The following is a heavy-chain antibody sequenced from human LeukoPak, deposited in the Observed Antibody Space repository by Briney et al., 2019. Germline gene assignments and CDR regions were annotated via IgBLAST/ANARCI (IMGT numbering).Heavy chain of an antibody. CDR1: GGSISTYF. D-gene: IGHD3-9*01. Sequence: SETLSLICTVSGGSISTYFWSWIRQPPGKGLEWMGYIYAYGATNYNPSLKSLVTISVDTSKNQFSLNLRSVTAADTAVYYCARGTRDILTGYYAGSDQWGQGTLVTVSS. CDR2: IYAYGAT. CDR3: ARGTRDILTGYYAGSDQ. V-gene: IGHV4-4*08. J-gene: IGHJ4*02.